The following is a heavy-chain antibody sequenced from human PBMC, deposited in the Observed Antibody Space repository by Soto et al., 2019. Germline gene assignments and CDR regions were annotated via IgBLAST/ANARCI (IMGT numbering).Heavy chain of an antibody. CDR2: FDPEDGET. V-gene: IGHV1-24*01. J-gene: IGHJ5*02. CDR1: GYTRTELS. D-gene: IGHD3-22*01. Sequence: ASVKVSCKVSGYTRTELSMHWVRQAPGKGLEWMGGFDPEDGETIYAQKFQGRVTMTEDTSTDTAYMELSSLRSEDTAVYYCATSPRIYYDSSGYYSDWFDPWGQGTLVTVYS. CDR3: ATSPRIYYDSSGYYSDWFDP.